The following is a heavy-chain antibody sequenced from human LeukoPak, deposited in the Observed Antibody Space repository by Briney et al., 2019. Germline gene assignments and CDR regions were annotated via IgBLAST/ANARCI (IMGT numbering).Heavy chain of an antibody. CDR3: ARDADGYNYADY. Sequence: PETLSLTRTVSGDSISSQNNYWGWIRQPPGKGLEWVGSINYSGSAYYNPSLGSRITISVDTSKNQFSLRLTSVTAADTAVYYCARDADGYNYADYWGQGILATVSS. J-gene: IGHJ4*02. D-gene: IGHD5-24*01. CDR1: GDSISSQNNY. CDR2: INYSGSA. V-gene: IGHV4-39*07.